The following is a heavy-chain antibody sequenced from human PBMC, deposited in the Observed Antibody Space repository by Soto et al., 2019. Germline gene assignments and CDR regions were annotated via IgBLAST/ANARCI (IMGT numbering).Heavy chain of an antibody. CDR1: GYTFTSYA. CDR2: INAGNGNT. J-gene: IGHJ4*02. CDR3: ARGLSSGWYFVY. D-gene: IGHD6-19*01. Sequence: ASVKVSCKASGYTFTSYAMHWVRQAPGQRLEWMGWINAGNGNTKYSQKFQGRVTITRDTSASTAYMELSSLRSEDTAVYYSARGLSSGWYFVYWGQGTLVTVSS. V-gene: IGHV1-3*01.